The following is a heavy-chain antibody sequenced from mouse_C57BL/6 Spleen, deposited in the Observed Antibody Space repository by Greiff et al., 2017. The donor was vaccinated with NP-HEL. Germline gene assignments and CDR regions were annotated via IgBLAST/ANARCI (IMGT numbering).Heavy chain of an antibody. CDR2: IHPSDSAT. D-gene: IGHD1-1*01. V-gene: IGHV1-74*01. CDR1: GYTFTSYW. Sequence: QVQLQQPGAELVKPGASVKVSCKASGYTFTSYWMHWVKQRPGQGLEWIGRIHPSDSATNYNQKFKGKATLTVDKSSSTAYMQLSSLTSEDAAVYYCAICGYGSRYWYFDVWGTGTTVTVSS. CDR3: AICGYGSRYWYFDV. J-gene: IGHJ1*03.